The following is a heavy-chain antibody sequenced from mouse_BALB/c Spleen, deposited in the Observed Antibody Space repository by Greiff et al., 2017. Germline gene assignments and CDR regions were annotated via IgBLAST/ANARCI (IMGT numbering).Heavy chain of an antibody. CDR3: ARPPQLRPYYFDY. V-gene: IGHV5-6*02. Sequence: DVKLVESGGDLVKPGGSLKLSCAASGFTFSSYGMSWVRQTPDKRLEWVATISSGGSYTYYPDSVKGRFTISRDNAKNTLYLQMSSLKSEDTAMYYCARPPQLRPYYFDYWGQGTTLTVSS. CDR1: GFTFSSYG. CDR2: ISSGGSYT. J-gene: IGHJ2*01. D-gene: IGHD1-2*01.